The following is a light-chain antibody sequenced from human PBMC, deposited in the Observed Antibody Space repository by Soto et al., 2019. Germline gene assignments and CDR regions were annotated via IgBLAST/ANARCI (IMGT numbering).Light chain of an antibody. Sequence: QSALTQPPSASGTPGQRVTISCSGSSSNIGSNTVNWYQQLPGTAPKLLIYSNNQRPSGVPDRFSGSKSGTSPSLAISGLQSEDEADYYCAVWDDSLNGVVFGGGTKLTVL. V-gene: IGLV1-44*01. CDR2: SNN. CDR3: AVWDDSLNGVV. CDR1: SSNIGSNT. J-gene: IGLJ2*01.